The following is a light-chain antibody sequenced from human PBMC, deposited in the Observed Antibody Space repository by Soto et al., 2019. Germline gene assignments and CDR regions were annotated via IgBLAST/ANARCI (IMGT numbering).Light chain of an antibody. V-gene: IGLV1-51*01. CDR1: SSNIGNNY. CDR2: DSN. Sequence: QSVLTRPPSVSAAPGRRVTIPCSGSSSNIGNNYVSCYQQLPGTAPKLLIYDSNKRPSGIPDRFSGSKSGTSATLGITGLQTGDEADYYCGTWDSSLSAVVFGGGTKLTVL. J-gene: IGLJ2*01. CDR3: GTWDSSLSAVV.